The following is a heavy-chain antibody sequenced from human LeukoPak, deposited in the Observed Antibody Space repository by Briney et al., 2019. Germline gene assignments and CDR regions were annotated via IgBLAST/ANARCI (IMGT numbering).Heavy chain of an antibody. V-gene: IGHV3-21*01. Sequence: PGGSLRLSCAASGFTFSSYSMNWVRQAPGKGLEWVSSISSSSSYIYYADSVKGRFTISRDNAKNSLYLQMNSLRAEDTAVYYCAREELGSSGYSSLDCWGQGTLVTVSS. CDR2: ISSSSSYI. CDR1: GFTFSSYS. J-gene: IGHJ4*02. D-gene: IGHD3-22*01. CDR3: AREELGSSGYSSLDC.